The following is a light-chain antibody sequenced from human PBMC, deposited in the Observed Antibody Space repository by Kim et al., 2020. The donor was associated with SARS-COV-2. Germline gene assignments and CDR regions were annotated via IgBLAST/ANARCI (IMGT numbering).Light chain of an antibody. J-gene: IGKJ4*01. Sequence: VGDRVTITCQASQDISNYLNWYQQKPGKAPKLLIYDASNLETGVPSRFSGSGSGTDFTFTISSLQPEDIATYYCQQYDNLPALTFGGGTKVDIK. CDR1: QDISNY. V-gene: IGKV1-33*01. CDR3: QQYDNLPALT. CDR2: DAS.